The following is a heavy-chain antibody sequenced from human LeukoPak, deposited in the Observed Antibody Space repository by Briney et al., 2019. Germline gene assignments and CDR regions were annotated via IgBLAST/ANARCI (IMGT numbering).Heavy chain of an antibody. CDR3: ARQPNWFDP. CDR1: GGSLSSGGYF. Sequence: PSETLSLTCAVSGGSLSSGGYFWGWIRQYPGKGLEWIGCISHSGTSYYNPSLKSRVTISADTSRNQFSLELSSVTAADTAVYYCARQPNWFDPWGQGTLVTVSS. CDR2: ISHSGTS. V-gene: IGHV4-31*11. J-gene: IGHJ5*02.